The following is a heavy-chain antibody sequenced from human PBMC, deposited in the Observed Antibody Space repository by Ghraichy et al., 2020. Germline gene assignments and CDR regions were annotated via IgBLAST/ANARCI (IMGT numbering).Heavy chain of an antibody. CDR2: INPNNGGT. CDR1: GYTFTDYY. D-gene: IGHD1/OR15-1a*01. J-gene: IGHJ6*02. Sequence: ASVKVSCRASGYTFTDYYIHWVRQAPGQGLEWMGRINPNNGGTNYAQKFQGRVTITADKSTSTAYMELSSLRSEDTAVYYCARGGYNWKNDYYYYGMDVWGQGTTVTVSS. V-gene: IGHV1-2*06. CDR3: ARGGYNWKNDYYYYGMDV.